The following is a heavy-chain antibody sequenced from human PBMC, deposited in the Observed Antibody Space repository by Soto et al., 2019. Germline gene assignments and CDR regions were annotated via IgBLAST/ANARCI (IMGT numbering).Heavy chain of an antibody. CDR3: ARSKDIVLVPAS. J-gene: IGHJ1*01. Sequence: PSETLCLTCTVSGGSISSYYWSWIRQPPGKGLEWIGYIYYSGSTNYNPSLKSRVTISVDTSKNQFSLKLSSVTAADTAVYYCARSKDIVLVPASWGQGTLVTVS. CDR2: IYYSGST. D-gene: IGHD2-2*01. V-gene: IGHV4-59*01. CDR1: GGSISSYY.